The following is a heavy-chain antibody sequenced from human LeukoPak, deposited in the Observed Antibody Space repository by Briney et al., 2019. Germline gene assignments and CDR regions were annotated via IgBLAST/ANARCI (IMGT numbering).Heavy chain of an antibody. D-gene: IGHD6-19*01. J-gene: IGHJ4*02. Sequence: GGSLRLSCAASGFTFSSYAMSWVRQAPGKGLEWVSAISGSGGSTYYADSVKGRFTISRDNSKNTLYLQMNSLRAEDTAVYYCAKAHRRRQWLRFALAYWGQGTLVTVSS. V-gene: IGHV3-23*01. CDR2: ISGSGGST. CDR1: GFTFSSYA. CDR3: AKAHRRRQWLRFALAY.